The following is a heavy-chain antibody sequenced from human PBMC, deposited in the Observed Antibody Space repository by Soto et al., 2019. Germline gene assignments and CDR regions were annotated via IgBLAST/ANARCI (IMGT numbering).Heavy chain of an antibody. CDR3: ARDLIYDFWSGYWGSPLSTT. CDR2: IYYSGST. CDR1: GGSISSYY. Sequence: SGTLSLTCTVSGGSISSYYWSWIRQPPGKGLEWIGYIYYSGSTYYNPSLKSRVTISVDTSKNQFSLKLSSVTAADTAVYYCARDLIYDFWSGYWGSPLSTTWGQGTLVTVSS. J-gene: IGHJ4*02. D-gene: IGHD3-3*01. V-gene: IGHV4-59*12.